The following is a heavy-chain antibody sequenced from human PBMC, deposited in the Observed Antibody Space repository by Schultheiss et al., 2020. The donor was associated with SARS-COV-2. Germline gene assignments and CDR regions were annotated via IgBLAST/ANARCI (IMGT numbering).Heavy chain of an antibody. CDR1: GASISSTNYN. D-gene: IGHD4-17*01. CDR3: ASVYGDYFAEYFQH. V-gene: IGHV4-61*05. Sequence: SQTLSLTCTVSGASISSTNYNWGWVRQAPGKGLEWIGYIYYSGSTNYNPSLKSRVTISVDTSRNQFSLKLSSVTAADTAVYYCASVYGDYFAEYFQHWGQGTLVTVSS. J-gene: IGHJ1*01. CDR2: IYYSGST.